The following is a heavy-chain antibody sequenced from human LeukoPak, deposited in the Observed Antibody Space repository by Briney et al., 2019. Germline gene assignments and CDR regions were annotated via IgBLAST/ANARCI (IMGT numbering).Heavy chain of an antibody. D-gene: IGHD1-26*01. J-gene: IGHJ4*02. CDR3: ASRGGGSESHFDY. CDR2: IYPGDSDI. Sequence: GESLKISCKGSGYSFTSYWIGWVRQVPGKGLEWMGIIYPGDSDIRYSPSFQGQVTISADKSISTAYLQWGSLKSSDSAMYYCASRGGGSESHFDYWGQGTLVTVSS. V-gene: IGHV5-51*01. CDR1: GYSFTSYW.